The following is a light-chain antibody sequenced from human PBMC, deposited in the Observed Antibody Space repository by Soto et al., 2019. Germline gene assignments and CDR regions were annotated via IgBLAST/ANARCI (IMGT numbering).Light chain of an antibody. CDR1: QSISTW. V-gene: IGKV1-5*01. Sequence: DIQMTQSPSTLSASVGDRVTITCRASQSISTWLAWYQQKPGKAPKLLIYDASSLQSGAPSRFSGSGSGIEFTLTISSLQPDDFATYYCQQYNSFSGTFGQGTKLEIK. CDR3: QQYNSFSGT. J-gene: IGKJ2*02. CDR2: DAS.